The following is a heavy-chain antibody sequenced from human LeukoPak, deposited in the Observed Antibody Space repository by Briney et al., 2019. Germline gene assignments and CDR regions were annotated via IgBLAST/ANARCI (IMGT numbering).Heavy chain of an antibody. D-gene: IGHD6-13*01. V-gene: IGHV4-59*12. J-gene: IGHJ4*02. CDR1: GGSISSYY. CDR3: ARDAIAAAGTGVDY. Sequence: ETLSLTCTVSGGSISSYYWSWIRQPPGKGLEWIGYIYYSGSTNYNPSLKRRVTISVDTSKNQFSLKLSSVTAADTAVYYCARDAIAAAGTGVDYWGQGTLVTVSS. CDR2: IYYSGST.